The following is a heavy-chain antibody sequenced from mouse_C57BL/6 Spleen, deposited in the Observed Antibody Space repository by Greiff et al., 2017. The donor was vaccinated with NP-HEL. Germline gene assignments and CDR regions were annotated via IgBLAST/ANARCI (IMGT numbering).Heavy chain of an antibody. CDR1: GFTFTDYY. Sequence: EVKLVESGGGLVQPGGSLSLSCAASGFTFTDYYMSWVRQPPGKALEWLGFIINKANGYTAEYSASVKGRFTISRDISQSILYLQMNALRAEDSATYYCARYGSSPHWYFDVWGTGTTVTVSS. CDR2: IINKANGYTA. CDR3: ARYGSSPHWYFDV. D-gene: IGHD1-1*01. J-gene: IGHJ1*03. V-gene: IGHV7-3*01.